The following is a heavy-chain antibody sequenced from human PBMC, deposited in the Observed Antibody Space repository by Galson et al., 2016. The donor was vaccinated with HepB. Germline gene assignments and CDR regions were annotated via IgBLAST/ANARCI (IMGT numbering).Heavy chain of an antibody. CDR1: GLTFSGSA. CDR3: TAGPYDYVWGSFRNDAIDF. V-gene: IGHV3-73*01. J-gene: IGHJ3*01. CDR2: IRSKPNTYAT. D-gene: IGHD3-16*02. Sequence: SLRLSCAASGLTFSGSAMHWVRQASGKGLEWVGRIRSKPNTYATAYAASVKGRFTISRDDSKNTAYLQMNSLKTEDTAVYYCTAGPYDYVWGSFRNDAIDFWGQGTMVTVSS.